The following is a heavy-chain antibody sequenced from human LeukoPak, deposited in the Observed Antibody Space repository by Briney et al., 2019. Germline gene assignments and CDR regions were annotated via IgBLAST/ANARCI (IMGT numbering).Heavy chain of an antibody. CDR2: ISGSGGST. V-gene: IGHV3-23*01. CDR3: TTGGVITTS. Sequence: PGGSLRLSCAASGFTFSSYAMSWVRQAPGKGLEWVSAISGSGGSTYYAGSVKGRFTISRDNSKNTLYLQMNSLKTEDTAVYYCTTGGVITTSWGQGTLVTVSS. CDR1: GFTFSSYA. J-gene: IGHJ5*02. D-gene: IGHD3-22*01.